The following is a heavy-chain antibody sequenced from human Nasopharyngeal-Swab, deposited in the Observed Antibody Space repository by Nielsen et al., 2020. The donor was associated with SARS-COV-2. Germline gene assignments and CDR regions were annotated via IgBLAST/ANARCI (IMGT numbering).Heavy chain of an antibody. CDR3: ARDVAAGTTTGLGY. CDR1: GFTFSTYR. Sequence: GESLKISCAASGFTFSTYRMNWVRQAPGKGLEWVSYISSSSSTTYYADSVKGRFTISRDNAKNSLYLQMNSLRDEDTAVYYCARDVAAGTTTGLGYWGQGTLVTVYS. V-gene: IGHV3-48*02. D-gene: IGHD1-7*01. J-gene: IGHJ4*02. CDR2: ISSSSSTT.